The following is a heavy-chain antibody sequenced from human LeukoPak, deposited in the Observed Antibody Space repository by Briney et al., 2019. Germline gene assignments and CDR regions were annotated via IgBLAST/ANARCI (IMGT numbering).Heavy chain of an antibody. D-gene: IGHD5-18*01. Sequence: ASVKVSCKASGYTFINFDINWVRRAPGQGLEWMGWINPNSGGTNYAQKFQGRVTMTRDTSISTAYMELSRLRSDDTAVYYCARDQHWGYSYGYPYYYYYMDVWGKGTTVTISS. V-gene: IGHV1-2*02. CDR2: INPNSGGT. J-gene: IGHJ6*03. CDR3: ARDQHWGYSYGYPYYYYYMDV. CDR1: GYTFINFD.